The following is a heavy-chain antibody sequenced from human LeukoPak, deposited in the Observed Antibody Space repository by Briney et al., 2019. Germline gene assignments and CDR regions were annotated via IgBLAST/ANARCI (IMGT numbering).Heavy chain of an antibody. Sequence: GSLRLSCVALEFSFETYWMSWVRQAPGKGLEWVSGINWNGGSTAYADSVKGRFTISRDNAKNSLYLEMNSLRAEDTALYYCARGSQSYYFDYWGQGTLVTVSS. J-gene: IGHJ4*02. CDR3: ARGSQSYYFDY. CDR1: EFSFETYW. V-gene: IGHV3-20*04. CDR2: INWNGGST.